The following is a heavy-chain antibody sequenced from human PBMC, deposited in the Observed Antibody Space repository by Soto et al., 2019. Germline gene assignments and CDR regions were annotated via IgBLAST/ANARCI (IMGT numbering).Heavy chain of an antibody. Sequence: GGSLRLSCSASGFIFSTYTMSWVRQAPGKGLEWLSGITGAGITFSADSVTGRFTISRDNSKNTVYLQMNSLRVEDTAVYFCAKDRHPDGIWTFDYWGQGALVTVSS. J-gene: IGHJ4*02. CDR3: AKDRHPDGIWTFDY. V-gene: IGHV3-23*01. CDR2: ITGAGIT. CDR1: GFIFSTYT. D-gene: IGHD3-3*01.